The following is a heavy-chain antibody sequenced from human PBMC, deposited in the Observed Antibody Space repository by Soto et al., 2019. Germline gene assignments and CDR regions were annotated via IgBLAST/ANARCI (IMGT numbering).Heavy chain of an antibody. D-gene: IGHD4-17*01. CDR3: ARWGYGDAQN. Sequence: SETLSLTCAVYGGSFSGYYWSWIRQPPGKGLEWIGEINHSGSTNYNPSLKSRVTISVDASKNQFSLKLSSVTAADTAVYYCARWGYGDAQNWGQGTLVTVSS. J-gene: IGHJ4*02. CDR2: INHSGST. V-gene: IGHV4-34*01. CDR1: GGSFSGYY.